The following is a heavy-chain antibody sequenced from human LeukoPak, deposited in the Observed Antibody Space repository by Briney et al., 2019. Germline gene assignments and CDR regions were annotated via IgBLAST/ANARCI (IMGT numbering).Heavy chain of an antibody. CDR2: AYFRSKWYY. J-gene: IGHJ4*02. CDR1: GDSFSSDSAA. D-gene: IGHD1-26*01. Sequence: SQTLSLTCAISGDSFSSDSAAWNWIRQSPSRGLEWLARAYFRSKWYYDYALAVKGRITINPDTSKNQFSLQLNSVTPEDTAVYFCARDPVGGSTIFDSWGQGTLVTVSS. CDR3: ARDPVGGSTIFDS. V-gene: IGHV6-1*01.